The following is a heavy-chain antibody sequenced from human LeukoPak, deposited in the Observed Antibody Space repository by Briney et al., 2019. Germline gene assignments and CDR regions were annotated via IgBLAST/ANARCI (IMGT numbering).Heavy chain of an antibody. CDR3: ARKWCTKITAADCDWFDP. Sequence: ASVKVSCKASGYTFTTYYIHWVRQAPGQGLEWMGWISPNSGDTNYAQKFKGRVTMTRDTSITTAYMELSRLTFDDTAVYYCARKWCTKITAADCDWFDPWGQGTLVTVSS. D-gene: IGHD6-13*01. CDR2: ISPNSGDT. V-gene: IGHV1-2*02. CDR1: GYTFTTYY. J-gene: IGHJ5*02.